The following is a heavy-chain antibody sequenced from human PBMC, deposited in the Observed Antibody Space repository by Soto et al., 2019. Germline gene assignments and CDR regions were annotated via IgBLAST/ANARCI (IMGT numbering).Heavy chain of an antibody. V-gene: IGHV4-59*01. J-gene: IGHJ4*02. CDR3: ATGLPYSQSNRYFDY. CDR1: GVSIRSYF. CDR2: TYYTADS. Sequence: SETLSLTCTVSGVSIRSYFWSWVRQPPGRGLEWIGYTYYTADSKYNPSLESRATISADPSKKQFSLRLSPVTAADTAVYYCATGLPYSQSNRYFDYWGQGTLVTVSS. D-gene: IGHD1-26*01.